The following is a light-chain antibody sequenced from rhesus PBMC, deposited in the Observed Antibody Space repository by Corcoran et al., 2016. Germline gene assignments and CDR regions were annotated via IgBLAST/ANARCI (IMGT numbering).Light chain of an antibody. CDR2: KAS. J-gene: IGKJ1*01. CDR1: QAISNN. V-gene: IGKV1-25*01. Sequence: DIQMTQSPSSLSASVGDRVTITCQASQAISNNLAWYQQKPGKVLKLLIYKASTLQSGVPSRFSGSGAGTDFTLTISSLQPEDFATYYCQHGYGITPTFGQGTKVEIK. CDR3: QHGYGITPT.